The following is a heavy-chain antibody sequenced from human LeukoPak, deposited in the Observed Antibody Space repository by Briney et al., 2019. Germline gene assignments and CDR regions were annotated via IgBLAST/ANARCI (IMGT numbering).Heavy chain of an antibody. CDR2: INPSGGST. CDR3: ARDGGSHIYYYYMDV. Sequence: ASVKVSCKASGYTFTSYYMHWVRQAPGQGLEWMGIINPSGGSTSYAQKFQGRVTMTRDMSTSTVYMELSSLRSEDTAVYYCARDGGSHIYYYYMDVWGKGTTVTISS. D-gene: IGHD3-16*01. CDR1: GYTFTSYY. V-gene: IGHV1-46*01. J-gene: IGHJ6*03.